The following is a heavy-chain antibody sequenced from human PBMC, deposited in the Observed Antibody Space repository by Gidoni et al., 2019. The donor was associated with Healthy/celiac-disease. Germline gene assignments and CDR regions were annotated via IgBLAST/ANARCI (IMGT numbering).Heavy chain of an antibody. J-gene: IGHJ4*02. CDR2: MYYSGST. CDR1: GGPISRSSYN. V-gene: IGHV4-39*01. CDR3: ASSSLLWFGEFSPGFDY. D-gene: IGHD3-10*01. Sequence: QLQLQESGPGLVKPSETLSPTCTVSGGPISRSSYNRGWLRQPPGKGLEWIGTMYYSGSTYYNPSLKSRGTISVDTSKNQFSLKLSSVTAADTAVYYCASSSLLWFGEFSPGFDYWGQGTLVTVSS.